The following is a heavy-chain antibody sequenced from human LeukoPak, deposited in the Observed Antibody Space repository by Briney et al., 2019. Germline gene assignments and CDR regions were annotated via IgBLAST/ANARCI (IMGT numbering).Heavy chain of an antibody. Sequence: PSETLSLTCSVSGGSISSFYCNWMRQPAGKGLEWIGRIYTSGTTTYNPSLKSRVTTSVDTSKNQFSLKLSSVTAADTAVCYCARDLGQYDNKAFDTWGQGTMVTVSS. V-gene: IGHV4-4*07. CDR2: IYTSGTT. J-gene: IGHJ3*02. D-gene: IGHD3-22*01. CDR3: ARDLGQYDNKAFDT. CDR1: GGSISSFY.